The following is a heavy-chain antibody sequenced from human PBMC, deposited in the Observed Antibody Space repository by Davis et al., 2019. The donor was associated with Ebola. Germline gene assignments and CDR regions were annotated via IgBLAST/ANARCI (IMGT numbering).Heavy chain of an antibody. CDR2: IYYSGST. CDR3: ARRGGASGSYSLYDY. Sequence: PSETLSLTCTVSGGSISSSSYYWGWIRQPPGKGLEWIGSIYYSGSTYYNPSLKSRVTISVDTSKNQFSLKLSSVTAADTAVYYCARRGGASGSYSLYDYWGQGTLVTVSS. CDR1: GGSISSSSYY. V-gene: IGHV4-39*01. J-gene: IGHJ4*02. D-gene: IGHD1-26*01.